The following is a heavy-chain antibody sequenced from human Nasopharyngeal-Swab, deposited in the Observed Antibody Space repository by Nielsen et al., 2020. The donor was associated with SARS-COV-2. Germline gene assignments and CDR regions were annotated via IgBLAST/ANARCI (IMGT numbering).Heavy chain of an antibody. CDR2: IYYSGST. CDR1: GCSTSSNSYF. V-gene: IGHV4-39*01. J-gene: IGHJ6*03. CDR3: ASYYDSSGYQTFYYYYMDV. Sequence: GSLRLSCTFSGCSTSSNSYFLGWVRPPPGEGLEWIGSIYYSGSTYYNPSLKSRVTISVDTSKNQFSLKLSSVAAADTAVYYCASYYDSSGYQTFYYYYMDVWGKGTTVTVSS. D-gene: IGHD3-22*01.